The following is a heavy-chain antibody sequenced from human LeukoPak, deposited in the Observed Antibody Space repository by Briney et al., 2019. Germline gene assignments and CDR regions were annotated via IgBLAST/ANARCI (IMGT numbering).Heavy chain of an antibody. D-gene: IGHD5-24*01. V-gene: IGHV3-43*02. CDR3: AKDYVRDGYNYGVFQN. CDR1: GFTFDEHA. Sequence: GVSLRLSCAASGFTFDEHAMHWVRQAPGKGLEWVSLISGDGGSTYYVVSVKGRFTISRDNSKNSLYLHMNSLTTEDTALYYCAKDYVRDGYNYGVFQNWGRGTLVTVSS. J-gene: IGHJ4*02. CDR2: ISGDGGST.